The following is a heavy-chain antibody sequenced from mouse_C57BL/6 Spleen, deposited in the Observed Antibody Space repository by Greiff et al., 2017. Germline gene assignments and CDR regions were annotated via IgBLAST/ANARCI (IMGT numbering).Heavy chain of an antibody. J-gene: IGHJ1*03. CDR3: ASLLYNCGSSHWYFDV. Sequence: EVMLVESGGGLVQPGGSLSLSCAASGFTFTDYYMSWVRQPPGKALEWLGFIRNKANGYTTEYSASVKGRFTISRDNSQSILYLQMNALRAEDSAAYYCASLLYNCGSSHWYFDVWGTGTTVTVSS. CDR1: GFTFTDYY. CDR2: IRNKANGYTT. D-gene: IGHD1-1*01. V-gene: IGHV7-3*01.